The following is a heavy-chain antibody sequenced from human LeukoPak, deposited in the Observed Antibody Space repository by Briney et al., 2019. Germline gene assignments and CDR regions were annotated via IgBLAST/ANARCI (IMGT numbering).Heavy chain of an antibody. V-gene: IGHV4-39*01. D-gene: IGHD6-19*01. Sequence: SETLTLTCTVSGGSISSSSYYWGWIRQPPGKGLEWIGSIYYSGSTYYNPSLKSRVTISVDTSKNQFSLKLSSVTAADTAVYYCARRVYSSGWYPHYYFDYWGQGTPVTVSS. CDR2: IYYSGST. CDR1: GGSISSSSYY. J-gene: IGHJ4*02. CDR3: ARRVYSSGWYPHYYFDY.